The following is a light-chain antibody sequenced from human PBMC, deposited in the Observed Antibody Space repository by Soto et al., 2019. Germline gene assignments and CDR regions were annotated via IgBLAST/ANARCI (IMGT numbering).Light chain of an antibody. V-gene: IGKV3-11*01. Sequence: PGERATLYCRSSQTVNANFLAWYQQKPGQAPRLLIYGVSNRAPGIPDRFSGSGSGTDFTLTISSLEPEDFAVYYCQQRSNWPITFGQGTRLEIK. J-gene: IGKJ5*01. CDR1: QTVNANF. CDR2: GVS. CDR3: QQRSNWPIT.